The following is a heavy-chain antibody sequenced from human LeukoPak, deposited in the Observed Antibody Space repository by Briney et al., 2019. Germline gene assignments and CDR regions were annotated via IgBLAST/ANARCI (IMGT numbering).Heavy chain of an antibody. Sequence: SEALSLTCTDPGGSISSYYSSWIRQPAGKGLEWMVLISISGGTNYNTSRKCQVTMSVDTSKNQCSLKLSSLIAADTAVYYVSRGLFCGVVMIDVWGKGTTVTVSS. CDR2: ISISGGT. CDR3: SRGLFCGVVMIDV. J-gene: IGHJ6*03. CDR1: GGSISSYY. V-gene: IGHV4-4*07. D-gene: IGHD3-3*01.